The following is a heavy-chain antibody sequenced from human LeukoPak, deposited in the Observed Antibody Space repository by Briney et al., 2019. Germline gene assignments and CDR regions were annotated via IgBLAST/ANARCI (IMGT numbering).Heavy chain of an antibody. V-gene: IGHV4-61*08. CDR2: IYYSGST. J-gene: IGHJ4*02. Sequence: PSQTLSLTCTVSGGSISSGGYYWSWIRQPPGKGLEWIGYIYYSGSTNYNPSLKSRVTISVDTSKNQFSLKLSSVTAADTAVYYCARAILYYYGSGSSYFDYWGQGTLVTVSS. CDR3: ARAILYYYGSGSSYFDY. D-gene: IGHD3-10*01. CDR1: GGSISSGGYY.